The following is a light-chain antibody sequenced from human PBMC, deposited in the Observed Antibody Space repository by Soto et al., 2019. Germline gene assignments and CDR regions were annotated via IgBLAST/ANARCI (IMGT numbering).Light chain of an antibody. CDR2: ASS. V-gene: IGKV1-8*01. J-gene: IGKJ1*01. Sequence: AIRMTPSPSSLSASTGDRVTITCRASQGISTYLVWYQQKSGKAPTVLIYASSTLQTGVPSRFSGSGSGTDFSLTISSLHPEDVATYYCQQVDSYPRTFGQGTTGDIK. CDR1: QGISTY. CDR3: QQVDSYPRT.